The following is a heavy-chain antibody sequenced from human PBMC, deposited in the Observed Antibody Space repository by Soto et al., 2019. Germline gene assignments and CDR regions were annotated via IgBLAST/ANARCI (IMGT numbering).Heavy chain of an antibody. D-gene: IGHD3-10*01. CDR2: IYDTESA. Sequence: PSKTPHLTSCVYHESLSRCGYSWTWIRFHPGKGLEWIGYIYDTESAYYNPSLKSRVTVSMDTSENHFAMRLTSVTAADTAMYYCARDANFGSRDSSFWAFDIWGQGTIVT. V-gene: IGHV4-31*03. J-gene: IGHJ3*02. CDR3: ARDANFGSRDSSFWAFDI. CDR1: HESLSRCGYS.